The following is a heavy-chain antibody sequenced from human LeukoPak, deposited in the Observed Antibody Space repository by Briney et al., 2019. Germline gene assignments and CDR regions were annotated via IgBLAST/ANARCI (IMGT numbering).Heavy chain of an antibody. Sequence: GGSLRLSCTASGFTFCDYAMSWVRRAPGKGLEWVGFIRSKAYGGTTEYAASVKGRFTISRDDSKSIAYLQMNSLKTEDTAVYYCTRGNRPYAMDVWGQGTTVTVSS. D-gene: IGHD1-14*01. CDR3: TRGNRPYAMDV. V-gene: IGHV3-49*04. J-gene: IGHJ6*02. CDR1: GFTFCDYA. CDR2: IRSKAYGGTT.